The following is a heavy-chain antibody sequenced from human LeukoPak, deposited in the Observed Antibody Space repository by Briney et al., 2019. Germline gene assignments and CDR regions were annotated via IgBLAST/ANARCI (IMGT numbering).Heavy chain of an antibody. D-gene: IGHD4-17*01. CDR2: IYYSGST. Sequence: PSETLSLTCTVSGGSISSYYWSWIRQPPGKGLEWIGYIYYSGSTNYNPSLKSRVTISVDTSKNQFSLKLSSVTAADTAVYYCARQDYGYYDYYFDYWGQGTLVTVSS. V-gene: IGHV4-59*01. CDR3: ARQDYGYYDYYFDY. CDR1: GGSISSYY. J-gene: IGHJ4*02.